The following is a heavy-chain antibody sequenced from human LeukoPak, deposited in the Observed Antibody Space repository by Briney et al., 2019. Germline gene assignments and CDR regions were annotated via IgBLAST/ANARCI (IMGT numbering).Heavy chain of an antibody. CDR3: ARAGGSCSSTSCYALFDY. Sequence: ASVKVSCKASGYTFTSYAMHWVRQAPGQRLEWMGWINAGNGNTKYSQKFQGRVTITRDTSASTAYMELGSLRSEDTAVYYCARAGGSCSSTSCYALFDYWGQGTLVTVSS. CDR1: GYTFTSYA. D-gene: IGHD2-2*01. V-gene: IGHV1-3*01. CDR2: INAGNGNT. J-gene: IGHJ4*02.